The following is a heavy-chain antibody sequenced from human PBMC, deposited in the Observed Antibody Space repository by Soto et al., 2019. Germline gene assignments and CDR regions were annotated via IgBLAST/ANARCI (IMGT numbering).Heavy chain of an antibody. V-gene: IGHV1-69*01. Sequence: QVQLVQSGAEVKKPGSSVKISSKASGGTFSSYAISWVRQAPGQGLEWMGGIIPIFGTANYAQKFQGRVTITADESTSTDYMELSSLRSEDTAVYYCARGWSDYVWGSYRSVDYFDYWGQGTLVTVSS. CDR2: IIPIFGTA. D-gene: IGHD3-16*02. J-gene: IGHJ4*02. CDR1: GGTFSSYA. CDR3: ARGWSDYVWGSYRSVDYFDY.